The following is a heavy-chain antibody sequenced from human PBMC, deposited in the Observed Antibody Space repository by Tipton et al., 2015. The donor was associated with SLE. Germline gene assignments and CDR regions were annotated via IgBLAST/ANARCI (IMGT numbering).Heavy chain of an antibody. J-gene: IGHJ4*02. CDR1: GGSISSYY. CDR3: ARGRGFFDY. D-gene: IGHD3-10*01. V-gene: IGHV4-59*12. Sequence: LRLSCTVSGGSISSYYWSWIRQPPGKGLEWIGYIYYSGSTNYNPSLKSRVTISVDTSKNQFSLKLSSVTAADTAVYYCARGRGFFDYWGQGTLVTVSS. CDR2: IYYSGST.